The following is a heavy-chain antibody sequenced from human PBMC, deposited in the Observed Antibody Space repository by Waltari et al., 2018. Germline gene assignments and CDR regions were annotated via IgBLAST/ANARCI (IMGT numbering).Heavy chain of an antibody. CDR3: AREDIVARGAFDI. Sequence: QVQLQESGPGLVKPSQTLSLTCTVSGGSISSGDYYWSWIRQPPGKGLEWIGYIYYSGSTYYHPSLKSRVTISVDTSKNQFSLKLSSVTAADTAVYYCAREDIVARGAFDIWGQGTMVTVSS. J-gene: IGHJ3*02. CDR2: IYYSGST. V-gene: IGHV4-30-4*08. CDR1: GGSISSGDYY. D-gene: IGHD5-12*01.